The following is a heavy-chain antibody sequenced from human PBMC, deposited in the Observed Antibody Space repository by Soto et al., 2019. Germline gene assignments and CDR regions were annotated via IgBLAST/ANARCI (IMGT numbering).Heavy chain of an antibody. J-gene: IGHJ4*02. CDR2: ISSSSSYI. D-gene: IGHD2-15*01. Sequence: EVQLVESGGGLVKPGGSLRLSCAASGFTFSSYSMNWVRQAPGKGLEWVSSISSSSSYIYYADSVKGRFTISRDNAKNSLYLQMNSLRAEDTAVYYCARGPRYCSGGSRYGGYWGQGTLVTVSS. V-gene: IGHV3-21*01. CDR3: ARGPRYCSGGSRYGGY. CDR1: GFTFSSYS.